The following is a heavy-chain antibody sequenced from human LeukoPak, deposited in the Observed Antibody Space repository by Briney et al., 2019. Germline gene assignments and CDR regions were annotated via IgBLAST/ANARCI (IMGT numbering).Heavy chain of an antibody. CDR2: IIPILNVP. V-gene: IGHV1-69*04. Sequence: SVKVSCKASGGIFIDYSISWVRQAPGQGLEWMGRIIPILNVPNYAQKFEGRVTITADKSTNTAYMELSSLKSEDTAVYFCARDRPRARYFDYWGQGTLVTVSS. D-gene: IGHD2-15*01. CDR3: ARDRPRARYFDY. CDR1: GGIFIDYS. J-gene: IGHJ4*02.